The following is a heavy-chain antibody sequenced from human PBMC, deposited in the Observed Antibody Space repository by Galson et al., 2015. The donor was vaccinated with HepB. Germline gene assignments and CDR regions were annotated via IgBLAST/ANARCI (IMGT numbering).Heavy chain of an antibody. J-gene: IGHJ4*02. CDR2: IYPFDSDA. V-gene: IGHV5-51*01. CDR3: ARRDHYDGSGYERLGS. D-gene: IGHD3-22*01. Sequence: QSGAEVKKPGESLKISCKGSGYTFATYWIAWVRQLPGKGLEFMGLIYPFDSDARYSPSFQGQVTISADRSISTVYLQWSSLKASDTAMYYCARRDHYDGSGYERLGSWGQGTLVTVSS. CDR1: GYTFATYW.